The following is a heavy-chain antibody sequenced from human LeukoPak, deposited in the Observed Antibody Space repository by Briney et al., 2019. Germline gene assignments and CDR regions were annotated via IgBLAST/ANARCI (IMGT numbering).Heavy chain of an antibody. CDR2: INPNSDGT. Sequence: ASVKVSCKASGYTFTGYYMHWVRQAPGQGLEWMGWINPNSDGTNYAQKFQGRVTMTRDTSISTAYMELSRLRSDDTAVYYCASGIGYCSSTSCYYYYGMDVWGQGTTVTVSS. D-gene: IGHD2-2*01. V-gene: IGHV1-2*02. CDR3: ASGIGYCSSTSCYYYYGMDV. CDR1: GYTFTGYY. J-gene: IGHJ6*02.